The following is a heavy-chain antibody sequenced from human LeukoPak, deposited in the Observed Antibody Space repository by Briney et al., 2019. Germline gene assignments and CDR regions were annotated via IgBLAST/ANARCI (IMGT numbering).Heavy chain of an antibody. V-gene: IGHV1-69*13. J-gene: IGHJ4*02. CDR3: AKVKRPFSIMITFGGVYFDY. CDR1: GGTFSSYA. D-gene: IGHD3-16*01. CDR2: IIPIFGTA. Sequence: GASVKVSCKASGGTFSSYAISWVRQAPGQGLEWMGGIIPIFGTANYAQKFQGRVTITADESTSTAYMELSSLRSEDTAVYYCAKVKRPFSIMITFGGVYFDYWGQGTLVTVSS.